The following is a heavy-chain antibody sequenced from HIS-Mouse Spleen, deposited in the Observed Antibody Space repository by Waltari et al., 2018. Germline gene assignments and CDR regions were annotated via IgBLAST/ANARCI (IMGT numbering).Heavy chain of an antibody. Sequence: QLQLQESGPGLVKPSEPLSPTCPCPVASITSSSYSWGWIRQPPGKGLEWIGSIYYSGSTYYNPSLKSRVTISVDTSKNQFSLKLSSVTAADTAVYYCAREIPYSSSWYDWYFDLWGRGTLVTVSS. D-gene: IGHD6-13*01. J-gene: IGHJ2*01. V-gene: IGHV4-39*07. CDR1: VASITSSSYS. CDR3: AREIPYSSSWYDWYFDL. CDR2: IYYSGST.